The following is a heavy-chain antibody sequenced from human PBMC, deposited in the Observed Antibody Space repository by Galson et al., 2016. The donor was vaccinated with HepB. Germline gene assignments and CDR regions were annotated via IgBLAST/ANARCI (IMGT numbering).Heavy chain of an antibody. D-gene: IGHD3-10*01. CDR1: GFTFDDYT. CDR2: ISWDGRSP. J-gene: IGHJ6*02. V-gene: IGHV3-43*01. CDR3: GKDWGSLWESSGKGMDV. Sequence: SLRLSCAASGFTFDDYTMHWVRQAPGKGLEWVSLISWDGRSPDYADSVKGRFTISRDNRKNSLYLQMNSLRSEGTALYYCGKDWGSLWESSGKGMDVWGQGTTVTVSS.